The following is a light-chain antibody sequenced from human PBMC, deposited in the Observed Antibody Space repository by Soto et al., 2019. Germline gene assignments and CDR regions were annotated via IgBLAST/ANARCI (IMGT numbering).Light chain of an antibody. Sequence: SYELTQPPSVSVAPVKTARITCGGNNIGSKSVHWYQQKPGQAPVLVISYDSDRPSGIPERFSGSNSGSTATLTISRVEAGDEADYYCQVWDSSSDHVVFGGGTQLTVL. CDR3: QVWDSSSDHVV. V-gene: IGLV3-21*04. CDR1: NIGSKS. CDR2: YDS. J-gene: IGLJ2*01.